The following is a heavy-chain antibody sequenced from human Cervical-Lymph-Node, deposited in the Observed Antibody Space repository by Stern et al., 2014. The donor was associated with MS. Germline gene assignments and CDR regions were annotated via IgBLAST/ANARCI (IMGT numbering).Heavy chain of an antibody. D-gene: IGHD3-10*01. CDR2: IYWDDDK. CDR3: ADTDRERLCFGSGAFYYFDY. Sequence: QVTLKESGPTLVTPTQTLTLTCTFSGFSLSTSGVSVGWIRQPPGEALEWLALIYWDDDKRFSPSLKSRLTITKDTSKNQVILSMTHMDPVDTATYYCADTDRERLCFGSGAFYYFDYWGQGALVTVSS. J-gene: IGHJ4*02. V-gene: IGHV2-5*02. CDR1: GFSLSTSGVS.